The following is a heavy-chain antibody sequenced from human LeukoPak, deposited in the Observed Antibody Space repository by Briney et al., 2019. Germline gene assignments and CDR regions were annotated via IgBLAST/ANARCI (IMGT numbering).Heavy chain of an antibody. CDR2: INPDGTGT. CDR3: ARVYQFVFDY. J-gene: IGHJ4*02. CDR1: GFTFSNNS. Sequence: PGGSLRLSCADSGFTFSNNSMNWVRQVPGKGLVWVSQINPDGTGTTYADSVKGRFAISRDNAKNTVYLQMNSLTAEDTAVYYCARVYQFVFDYWGQGTLVTVSS. V-gene: IGHV3-74*03. D-gene: IGHD2-21*01.